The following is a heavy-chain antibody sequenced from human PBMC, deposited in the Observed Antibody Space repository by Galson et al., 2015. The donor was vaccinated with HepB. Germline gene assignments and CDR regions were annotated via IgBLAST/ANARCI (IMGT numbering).Heavy chain of an antibody. D-gene: IGHD3-16*01. CDR2: INHSGST. V-gene: IGHV4-34*01. CDR1: GGSFSGYY. CDR3: ARGYFGGVFIDP. Sequence: TLSLTCAVYGGSFSGYYWSWIRQPPGKGLEWIGEINHSGSTNYNPSLKSRVTISVDTSKNQFSLKLSSVTAADTAVYYCARGYFGGVFIDPWGQGTLVTVSS. J-gene: IGHJ5*02.